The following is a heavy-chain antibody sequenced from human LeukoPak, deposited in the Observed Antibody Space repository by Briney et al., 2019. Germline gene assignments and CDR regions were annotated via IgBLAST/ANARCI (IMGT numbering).Heavy chain of an antibody. Sequence: GGPLRLSCAASGFSFRSHWMSWVRQAPGKGLEWVANINQDGSEKYYVDSVKGRFTISRDNAENSLYLQMNTLRAEDTAVYYCARGGVAEGIYFDCWGQGNLVTVSS. J-gene: IGHJ4*02. CDR3: ARGGVAEGIYFDC. V-gene: IGHV3-7*01. CDR2: INQDGSEK. D-gene: IGHD1-26*01. CDR1: GFSFRSHW.